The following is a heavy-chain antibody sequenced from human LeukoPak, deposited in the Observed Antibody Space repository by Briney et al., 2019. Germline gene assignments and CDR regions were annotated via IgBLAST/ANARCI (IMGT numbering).Heavy chain of an antibody. CDR2: IYYSGST. CDR3: ARGGDSSGYPLFDY. Sequence: SETLSLTCTVSGGSISSYYWSWTRQPPGKGLEWIGYIYYSGSTNYNPSLKSRVTISVDTSKNQFSLKLSSVTAADTAVYYCARGGDSSGYPLFDYWVQGTLVTVSS. V-gene: IGHV4-59*01. CDR1: GGSISSYY. D-gene: IGHD3-22*01. J-gene: IGHJ4*02.